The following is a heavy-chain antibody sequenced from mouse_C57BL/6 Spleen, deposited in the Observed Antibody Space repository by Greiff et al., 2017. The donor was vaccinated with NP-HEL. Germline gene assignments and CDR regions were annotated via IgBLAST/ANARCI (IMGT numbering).Heavy chain of an antibody. CDR1: GFTFSDYG. Sequence: EVKLVESGGGLVKPGGSLKLSCAASGFTFSDYGMHWVRQAPEKGLEWVAYISSGSSTIYYADTVKGRFTISRDNAKNTLFLQMTSLRSEDTAMYYCARELHWYIEVWGTGTTVTVSS. CDR3: ARELHWYIEV. CDR2: ISSGSSTI. J-gene: IGHJ1*03. V-gene: IGHV5-17*01.